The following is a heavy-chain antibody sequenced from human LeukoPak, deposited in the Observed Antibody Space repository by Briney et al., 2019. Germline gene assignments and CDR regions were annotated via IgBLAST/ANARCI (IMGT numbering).Heavy chain of an antibody. CDR2: ISSSGSTI. V-gene: IGHV3-48*03. Sequence: GGSLRLSCAASGFTFSSYEMNWVRQAPGKGLEWVSYISSSGSTIYYADSVKGRFTISRDNAKNSLYLQMNSLRAEDTAVYYCARDSGLRDYGDYVWGQGTLVTVSS. CDR1: GFTFSSYE. J-gene: IGHJ4*02. CDR3: ARDSGLRDYGDYV. D-gene: IGHD4-17*01.